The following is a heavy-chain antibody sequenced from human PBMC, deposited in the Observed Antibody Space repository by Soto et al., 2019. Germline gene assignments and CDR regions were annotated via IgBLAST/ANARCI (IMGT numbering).Heavy chain of an antibody. V-gene: IGHV4-39*01. J-gene: IGHJ4*02. D-gene: IGHD5-18*01. Sequence: SETPSLTCSVSGGSLSSSSFFLGWVRQPPGKGLEWIGSIYYSGSTYYNPSLKSRVTISMDRSKRQVSLKLTYVSAADTAVYHCAGHRKTAMVFESWGQGTLVTVSS. CDR1: GGSLSSSSFF. CDR2: IYYSGST. CDR3: AGHRKTAMVFES.